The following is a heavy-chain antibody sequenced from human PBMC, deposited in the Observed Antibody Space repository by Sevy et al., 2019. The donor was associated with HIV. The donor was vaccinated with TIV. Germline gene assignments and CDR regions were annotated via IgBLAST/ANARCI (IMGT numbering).Heavy chain of an antibody. CDR2: FDPEDDKR. Sequence: ASVKVSCKISGKTLAALAMHWVRQAPGKGLEWMGSFDPEDDKRIYAQKFQGRVTMTEDTSTDTTYMELRSLRSEDTAVYYCATTKDYYESSGSPFDDWGQGTLVTVSS. D-gene: IGHD3-22*01. V-gene: IGHV1-24*01. CDR1: GKTLAALA. CDR3: ATTKDYYESSGSPFDD. J-gene: IGHJ4*02.